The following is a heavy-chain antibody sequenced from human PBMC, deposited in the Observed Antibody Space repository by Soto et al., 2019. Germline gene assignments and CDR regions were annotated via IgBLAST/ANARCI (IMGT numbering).Heavy chain of an antibody. CDR3: ARLGAPGSSSWYASDGNWFDP. Sequence: PGESLKISCKGSGYSFTSYWIGWVRQMPGKGLEWMGIIYPGDSDTRYSPSFQGQVTISADKSISTAYLQWSSLKASDTAMYYCARLGAPGSSSWYASDGNWFDPWGQGTLVTVSS. J-gene: IGHJ5*02. D-gene: IGHD6-13*01. CDR2: IYPGDSDT. V-gene: IGHV5-51*01. CDR1: GYSFTSYW.